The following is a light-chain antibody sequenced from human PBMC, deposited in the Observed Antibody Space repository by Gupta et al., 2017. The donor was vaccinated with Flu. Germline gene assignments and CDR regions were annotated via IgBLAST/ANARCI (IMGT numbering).Light chain of an antibody. CDR2: DVS. J-gene: IGKJ1*01. CDR3: QQFDKWPAT. CDR1: QCIMIK. V-gene: IGKV3-15*01. Sequence: ERATLSCRAIQCIMIKLFLYLQLLGQLIIFLIYDVSTRATGISARFSGSGFGTEFSLTINSLQSEDFAVYYCQQFDKWPATFGQGTKVEVK.